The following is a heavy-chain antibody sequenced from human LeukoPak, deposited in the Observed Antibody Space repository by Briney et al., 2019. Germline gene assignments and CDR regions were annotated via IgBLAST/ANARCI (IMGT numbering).Heavy chain of an antibody. D-gene: IGHD6-19*01. CDR2: INYSGST. Sequence: SETLSLTCAVYGGSFSGYYWSWIRQPPGKGLEWIGEINYSGSTNYNPSLKSRVTISVDTSKNQFSLKLSSVTAADTAVYYCARVRSSGWYGGKNHNWFDPWGQGTLVTVSS. V-gene: IGHV4-34*01. CDR1: GGSFSGYY. CDR3: ARVRSSGWYGGKNHNWFDP. J-gene: IGHJ5*02.